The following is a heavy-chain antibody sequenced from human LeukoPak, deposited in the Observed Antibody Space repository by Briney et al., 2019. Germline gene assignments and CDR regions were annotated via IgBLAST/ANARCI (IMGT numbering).Heavy chain of an antibody. Sequence: GESLKISCKGSGYSFTSYWIGWVRQMPGKGLDWMGIIYPGDSNTRYSPSLQGQVTMSVDNSINTAYLQWSSLKASDTAIYYCARRVGANDAFDFWGQGTMVNVFS. J-gene: IGHJ3*01. D-gene: IGHD1-26*01. CDR3: ARRVGANDAFDF. CDR2: IYPGDSNT. V-gene: IGHV5-51*01. CDR1: GYSFTSYW.